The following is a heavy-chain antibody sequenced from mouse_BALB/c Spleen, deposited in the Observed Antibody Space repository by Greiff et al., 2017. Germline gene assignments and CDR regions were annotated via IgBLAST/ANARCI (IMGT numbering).Heavy chain of an antibody. V-gene: IGHV1-7*01. CDR3: ARGGGNSWFAY. D-gene: IGHD2-1*01. CDR2: INPSTGYT. Sequence: QVHVKQSGAELAKPGASVKMSCKASGYTFTSYWMHWVKQRPGQGLEWIGYINPSTGYTEYNQKFKDKATLTADKSSSTAYMQLSSLTSEDSAVYYCARGGGNSWFAYWGQGTLVTVSA. J-gene: IGHJ3*01. CDR1: GYTFTSYW.